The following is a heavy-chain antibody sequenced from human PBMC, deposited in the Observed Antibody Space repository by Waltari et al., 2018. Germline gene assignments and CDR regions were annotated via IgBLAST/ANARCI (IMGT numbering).Heavy chain of an antibody. CDR2: INHSGST. Sequence: QVQLQQWGAGLLKPSETLPLTCAVYGGSFSGSYWSWIPQPPGNGRGWIGEINHSGSTNYNPSLKSRVTISVDTSKNQFSLKLSSVTAADTAVYYCARVSDYVWGSYRYTGGYFDYWGQGTLVTVSS. CDR3: ARVSDYVWGSYRYTGGYFDY. D-gene: IGHD3-16*02. CDR1: GGSFSGSY. V-gene: IGHV4-34*01. J-gene: IGHJ4*02.